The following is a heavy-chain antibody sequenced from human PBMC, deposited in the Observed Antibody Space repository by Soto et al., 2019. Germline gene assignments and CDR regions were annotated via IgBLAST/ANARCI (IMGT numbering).Heavy chain of an antibody. CDR2: ISSTGALM. V-gene: IGHV3-21*01. D-gene: IGHD6-19*01. CDR3: ARDRLARGIPVAGRIDE. CDR1: GFIFSQYS. J-gene: IGHJ4*02. Sequence: GGSLRLSCAASGFIFSQYSMNWVRQAPGKGLEWVSSISSTGALMYYADSVKGRFTISRDDADNSLYLQMNSLRVEDTAVYYCARDRLARGIPVAGRIDEWGQGALVTVSS.